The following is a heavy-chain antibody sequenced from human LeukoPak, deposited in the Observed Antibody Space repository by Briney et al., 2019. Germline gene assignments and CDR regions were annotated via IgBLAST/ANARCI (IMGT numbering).Heavy chain of an antibody. V-gene: IGHV4-39*01. D-gene: IGHD2-15*01. CDR3: ARLGSAPMGAPFDY. CDR2: IYETGNT. J-gene: IGHJ4*02. CDR1: GDSISSSSYY. Sequence: SETLSLTCTVSGDSISSSSYYWGWIRQPPGKGLEWIGSIYETGNTYYSPSLKSRVTISVDTSKNQFSLKLSSVTAADTAVYYCARLGSAPMGAPFDYWGQGALVTVSS.